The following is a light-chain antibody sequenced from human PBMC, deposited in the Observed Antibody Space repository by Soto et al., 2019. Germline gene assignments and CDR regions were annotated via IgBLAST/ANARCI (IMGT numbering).Light chain of an antibody. CDR2: GAS. CDR1: QSVNLN. CDR3: NQYNPWPRGS. V-gene: IGKV3-15*01. Sequence: EIMMTQSPGTLSVPPGEGATPSCTASQSVNLNLAWYQQKPGQPPRLLLYGASTRAPGIPVRFRGSGSGTEYTLTISSLQSEDSAVYCCNQYNPWPRGSFGRGTKVEIK. J-gene: IGKJ1*01.